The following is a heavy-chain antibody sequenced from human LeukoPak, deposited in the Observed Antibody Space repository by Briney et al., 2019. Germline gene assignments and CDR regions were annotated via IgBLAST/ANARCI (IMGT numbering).Heavy chain of an antibody. V-gene: IGHV1-69*04. CDR2: IIPILGIA. CDR3: ARDPGDEYSSSSDH. J-gene: IGHJ5*02. Sequence: GSSVKVSCKASGGTFSSYTISWVRQAPGQGLEWMGRIIPILGIANYAQKFQGRVMITADKSTSTAYMELSSLRSEDTAVYYCARDPGDEYSSSSDHWGQGTLVTVSS. CDR1: GGTFSSYT. D-gene: IGHD6-6*01.